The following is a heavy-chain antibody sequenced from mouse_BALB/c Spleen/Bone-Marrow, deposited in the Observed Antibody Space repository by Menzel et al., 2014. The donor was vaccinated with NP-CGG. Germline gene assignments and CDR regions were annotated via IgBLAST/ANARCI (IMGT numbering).Heavy chain of an antibody. CDR1: GFNIKDTY. CDR3: ASYRYGWYFDV. D-gene: IGHD2-14*01. CDR2: IDPASCNT. J-gene: IGHJ1*01. V-gene: IGHV14-3*02. Sequence: EVQRVESGAELVKPGASVKLSCTASGFNIKDTYLHWVKQRPEQGLDWIGRIDPASCNTKYDPKFQGKATITADTSSNTAYLQLSGLTSEDTAVYYCASYRYGWYFDVWGAGTTVTVSS.